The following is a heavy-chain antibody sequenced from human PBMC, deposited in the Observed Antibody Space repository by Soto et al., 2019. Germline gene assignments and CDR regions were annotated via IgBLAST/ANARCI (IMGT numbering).Heavy chain of an antibody. CDR2: IWYDGSNK. CDR1: GLTFRGYV. D-gene: IGHD3-3*01. V-gene: IGHV3-33*01. J-gene: IGHJ6*02. CDR3: ARDRNDYWSGYSHYGMEA. Sequence: PLRVSCGAAGLTFRGYVIHRVRQAPGKGLEWVAVIWYDGSNKYYADSVKGRFTISRDNSKNTLYLQMNSLRAEDTAVYYCARDRNDYWSGYSHYGMEAWGQGTTVTVSS.